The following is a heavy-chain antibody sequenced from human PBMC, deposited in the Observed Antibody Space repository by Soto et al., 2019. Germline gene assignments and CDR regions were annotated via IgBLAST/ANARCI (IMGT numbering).Heavy chain of an antibody. CDR2: ISGSGGST. V-gene: IGHV3-23*01. Sequence: GGSLRLSCAASGFTFSSYAMSWVRQAPGKGLEWVSAISGSGGSTYYADSVKGRFTISRDNSKNTLYLQMNSLRAEDTAVYYCAKKSWQWLTERIDYWGQGTLVTVSS. D-gene: IGHD6-19*01. CDR1: GFTFSSYA. J-gene: IGHJ4*02. CDR3: AKKSWQWLTERIDY.